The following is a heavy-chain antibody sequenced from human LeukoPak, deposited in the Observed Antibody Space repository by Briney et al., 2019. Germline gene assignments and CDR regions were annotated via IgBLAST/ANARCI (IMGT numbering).Heavy chain of an antibody. D-gene: IGHD3-3*01. J-gene: IGHJ4*02. CDR1: GFSLSSFN. CDR3: TRERFLEQDFDY. CDR2: ISSSGSGGHT. V-gene: IGHV3-23*01. Sequence: GSLCPSSAASGFSLSSFNMTWDRQAPGKGLGWVSGISSSGSGGHTYYGDSVKGRFTISRDNSHNTVYLQMISLRADDTAAYYCTRERFLEQDFDYWGQGTLVTVSS.